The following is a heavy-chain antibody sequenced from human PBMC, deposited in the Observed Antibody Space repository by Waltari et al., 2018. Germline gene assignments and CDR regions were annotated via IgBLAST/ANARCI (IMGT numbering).Heavy chain of an antibody. Sequence: QVQLVQSGAEVKKPGASVKVSCKAAGYTFTSNGNTWVRQGSGQGLEWMGWISAYNGNTNYAQKLQGRVTMTTDTSTSTAYMELRSLRSDDTAVYDCARAVCSSSWGPYYYYGMDVWGQGTTVTVSS. J-gene: IGHJ6*02. D-gene: IGHD6-6*01. CDR3: ARAVCSSSWGPYYYYGMDV. CDR1: GYTFTSNG. V-gene: IGHV1-18*01. CDR2: ISAYNGNT.